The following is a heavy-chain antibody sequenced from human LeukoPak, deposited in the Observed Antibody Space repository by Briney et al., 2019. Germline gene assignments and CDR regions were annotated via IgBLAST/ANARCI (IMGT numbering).Heavy chain of an antibody. CDR3: ARHRPIAVAGLSLGY. V-gene: IGHV4-4*07. J-gene: IGHJ4*02. D-gene: IGHD6-19*01. CDR2: IYTSGST. Sequence: SETLSLTCTVSGGSISSYYWSWIRQPAGKGLEWIGRIYTSGSTNYNPSLKSRVTISVDTSKNQFSLKLSSVTAADTAVYYCARHRPIAVAGLSLGYWGQGTLVTVSS. CDR1: GGSISSYY.